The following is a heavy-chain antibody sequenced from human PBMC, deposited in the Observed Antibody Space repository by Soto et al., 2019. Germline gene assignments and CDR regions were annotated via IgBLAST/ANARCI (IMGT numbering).Heavy chain of an antibody. D-gene: IGHD3-10*01. CDR3: ATSYGSGFRAFDY. J-gene: IGHJ4*02. Sequence: QVQMVQSGAEVKKPGSSVKVSCKASGDTFSFYTINWVRQAPGLGLEWMGRVNPILSMSNYAQKFQGRVTMTADKSTSTAYMELRSVRSADTAFYYCATSYGSGFRAFDYWGQGALVTVSS. V-gene: IGHV1-69*02. CDR2: VNPILSMS. CDR1: GDTFSFYT.